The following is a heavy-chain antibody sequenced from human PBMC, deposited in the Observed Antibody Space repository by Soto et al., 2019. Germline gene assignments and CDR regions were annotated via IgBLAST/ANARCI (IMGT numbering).Heavy chain of an antibody. V-gene: IGHV1-69*02. CDR2: IIPILGIA. CDR3: ARADPDDGDYYVGC. D-gene: IGHD4-17*01. J-gene: IGHJ4*02. Sequence: QVQLVQSGAEVKKPGSSVKVSCKASGGTFSSYTISWVRQAPGQGLEWMGRIIPILGIANYAQKFQGRVTITADKSTSTAYMELSSLRSEDTAVYYCARADPDDGDYYVGCWGQGTLVTVSS. CDR1: GGTFSSYT.